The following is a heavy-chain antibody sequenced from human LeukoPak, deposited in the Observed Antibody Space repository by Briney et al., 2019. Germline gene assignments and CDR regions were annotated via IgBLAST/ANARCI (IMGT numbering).Heavy chain of an antibody. V-gene: IGHV5-51*01. CDR1: GYSFSSHW. D-gene: IGHD4-17*01. J-gene: IGHJ4*02. CDR3: ARQATVTRGKYFDY. CDR2: IYPGDSDT. Sequence: GESLKISCNVSGYSFSSHWIGWVRQMSGKGLEWMGIIYPGDSDTRYSPSFQGRVTISADKSISTAYLQWSSLKASDTAMYYCARQATVTRGKYFDYWGQGTLVIVSS.